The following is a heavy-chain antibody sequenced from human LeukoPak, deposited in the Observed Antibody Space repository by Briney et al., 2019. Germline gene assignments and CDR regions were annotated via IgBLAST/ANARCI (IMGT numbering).Heavy chain of an antibody. CDR3: ARSSYIAVAGGYYYYGMDV. D-gene: IGHD6-19*01. Sequence: SVKVSCKASGGTFGSYAISWVRQAPGQGLEWMGRIIPILGIANYAQKFQGRVTITADKSTSTAYMELSSLRSEDTAVYYCARSSYIAVAGGYYYYGMDVWGQGTTATVSS. V-gene: IGHV1-69*04. CDR2: IIPILGIA. CDR1: GGTFGSYA. J-gene: IGHJ6*02.